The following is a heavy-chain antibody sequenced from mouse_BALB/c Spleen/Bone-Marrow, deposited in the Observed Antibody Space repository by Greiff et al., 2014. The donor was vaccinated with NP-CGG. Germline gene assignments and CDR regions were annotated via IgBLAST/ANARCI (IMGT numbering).Heavy chain of an antibody. V-gene: IGHV14-3*02. J-gene: IGHJ1*01. CDR3: TKPFFYYGSSYWYFDV. CDR2: IDPANGDT. Sequence: EVKLQESGAELAKPGASVKLSCTASGFNIKDTYMHWVKQRPEQGLEWIGRIDPANGDTKYDPKFQGKATITADTSSNTAYLQLSSLASEDTAVYYCTKPFFYYGSSYWYFDVWGAGTTVTVSS. D-gene: IGHD1-1*01. CDR1: GFNIKDTY.